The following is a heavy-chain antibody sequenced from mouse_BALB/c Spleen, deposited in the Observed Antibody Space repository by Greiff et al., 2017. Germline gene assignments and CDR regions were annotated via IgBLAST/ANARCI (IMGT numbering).Heavy chain of an antibody. CDR1: GFTFSSFG. J-gene: IGHJ4*01. Sequence: EVQVVESGGGLVQPGGSRKLSCAASGFTFSSFGMHWVRQAPEKGLEWVAYISNGGGSTYYPDTVKGRFTISRDNAKNTLYLQMSSLKSEDTAMYYCARHDYYGSSYPPYYYAMDYWGQGTSVTVSS. CDR2: ISNGGGST. CDR3: ARHDYYGSSYPPYYYAMDY. D-gene: IGHD1-1*01. V-gene: IGHV5-12-2*01.